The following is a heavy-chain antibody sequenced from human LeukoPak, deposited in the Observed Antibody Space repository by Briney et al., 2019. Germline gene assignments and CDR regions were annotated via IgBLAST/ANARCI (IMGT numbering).Heavy chain of an antibody. CDR1: GYTFTGYY. D-gene: IGHD1-26*01. V-gene: IGHV1-2*02. Sequence: ASGNVSCKASGYTFTGYYMHWVRQAPGQGLEWMGWINPNSGGTNYAQKFQGRVTMTRDTSISTAYMELSRLRSDDTAVYYCARDVVVGATIGNWFDPWGQGTLVTVSS. CDR3: ARDVVVGATIGNWFDP. J-gene: IGHJ5*02. CDR2: INPNSGGT.